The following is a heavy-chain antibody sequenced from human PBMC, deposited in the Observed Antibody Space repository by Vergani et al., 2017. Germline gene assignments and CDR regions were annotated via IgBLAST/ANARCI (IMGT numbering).Heavy chain of an antibody. CDR1: GFTFSSYA. J-gene: IGHJ3*02. V-gene: IGHV3-23*01. CDR2: ISGSGGST. Sequence: EVQLLESGGGLVQPGGSLRLSCAASGFTFSSYAMSWVRQAPGKGLEWVSAISGSGGSTYYADSVKGRFTISRDNSKNTLYLQMNSLRAEDTALYYCAKDRGANIVVVPAARYAFDIWGQGTMVTVSS. CDR3: AKDRGANIVVVPAARYAFDI. D-gene: IGHD2-2*01.